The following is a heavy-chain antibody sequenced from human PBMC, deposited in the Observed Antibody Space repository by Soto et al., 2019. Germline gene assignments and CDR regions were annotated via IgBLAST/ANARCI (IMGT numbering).Heavy chain of an antibody. CDR1: GYTFTSYG. CDR3: ARDRIGGYSSSWYDNWFDT. V-gene: IGHV1-18*01. D-gene: IGHD6-13*01. J-gene: IGHJ5*02. CDR2: ISAYNGNT. Sequence: ASVKVSCKASGYTFTSYGISWVRQAPGQGLEWMGWISAYNGNTNYAQKLQGRVTMTTDTSTSTAYMELRSLRSDDTAVYYCARDRIGGYSSSWYDNWFDTWGQETLVTVSS.